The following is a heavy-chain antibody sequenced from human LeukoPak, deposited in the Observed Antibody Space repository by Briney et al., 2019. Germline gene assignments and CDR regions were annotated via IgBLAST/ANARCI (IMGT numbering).Heavy chain of an antibody. J-gene: IGHJ4*02. CDR3: VSFYETY. D-gene: IGHD2/OR15-2a*01. V-gene: IGHV3-23*01. CDR2: VSGSGVST. CDR1: GFTFSSYA. Sequence: AGGSLRLSCAASGFTFSSYAMNWVRQAPGKGLEWVASVSGSGVSTYYADSVKGRFTISRDNSRNTVYLQMNSLRAEDTAVYYCVSFYETYWGRGTLVTVSS.